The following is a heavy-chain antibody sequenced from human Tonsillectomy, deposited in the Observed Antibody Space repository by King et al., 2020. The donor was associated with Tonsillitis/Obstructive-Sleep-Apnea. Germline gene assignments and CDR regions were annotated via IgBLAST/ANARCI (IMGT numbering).Heavy chain of an antibody. D-gene: IGHD3-10*01. J-gene: IGHJ3*02. CDR2: INPHSGGT. V-gene: IGHV1-2*02. CDR1: GYTFTAYY. CDR3: ATEGELISGSRAFHI. Sequence: VQLVESGAEVRKPGASVKVSCKASGYTFTAYYMHWVRQAPGQGLEWMGWINPHSGGTKYAQKFQGRVTMTRDTSISTAYMELSRLRSDDTAMYYCATEGELISGSRAFHIWGQGTMVTVSS.